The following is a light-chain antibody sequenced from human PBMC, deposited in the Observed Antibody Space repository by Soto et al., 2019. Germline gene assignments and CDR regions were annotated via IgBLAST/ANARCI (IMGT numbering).Light chain of an antibody. CDR3: QQYSSLPLT. Sequence: DIVMTQSLDSVTVSLGERATSNCKSSQSVLDPYSKKNYLTWYQQKPGQPPKMLFYWASTRESGVPDRFSGSGSGTDLTLTIASLQAEDVAIYYCQQYSSLPLTFGGGTKVELK. V-gene: IGKV4-1*01. CDR2: WAS. J-gene: IGKJ4*01. CDR1: QSVLDPYSKKNY.